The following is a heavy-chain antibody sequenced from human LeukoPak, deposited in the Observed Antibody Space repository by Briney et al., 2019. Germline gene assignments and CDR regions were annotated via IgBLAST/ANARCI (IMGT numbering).Heavy chain of an antibody. CDR3: AKVAKYYYGSETYYFFEH. CDR1: RFTFSSCA. Sequence: GGILRLSCAASRFTFSSCAMSWVRQAPGKGLEWVSDISGSGGSTYYADSVKGRFTISRDNAKNSLYLQMNSLRVEDTAVYYCAKVAKYYYGSETYYFFEHWGQGTPVTASS. D-gene: IGHD3-10*01. CDR2: ISGSGGST. V-gene: IGHV3-23*01. J-gene: IGHJ4*02.